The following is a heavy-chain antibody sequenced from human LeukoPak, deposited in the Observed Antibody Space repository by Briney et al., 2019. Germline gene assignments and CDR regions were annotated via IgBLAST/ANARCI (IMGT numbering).Heavy chain of an antibody. CDR3: ANVRYGWELVDY. V-gene: IGHV3-30*02. Sequence: PGGSLRLSCAASGFTFSSYGMHWVRQPPGKGLEWVAFIQYDGNNKYYADSVKGRFTVSRDNSKNTLYLQMNSLRTEDTAVYYCANVRYGWELVDYWGQGTLATVSS. J-gene: IGHJ4*02. CDR1: GFTFSSYG. D-gene: IGHD1-26*01. CDR2: IQYDGNNK.